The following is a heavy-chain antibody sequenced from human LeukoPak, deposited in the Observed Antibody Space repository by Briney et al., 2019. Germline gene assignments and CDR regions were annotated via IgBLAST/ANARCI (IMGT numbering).Heavy chain of an antibody. D-gene: IGHD4-17*01. V-gene: IGHV3-73*01. CDR1: GFTFSNAW. CDR2: IRSKANSYAT. CDR3: TRHIPWGDGDYDDAFDI. J-gene: IGHJ3*02. Sequence: HPGGSLRLSCAASGFTFSNAWMSWVRQASGKGLEWVGRIRSKANSYATAYAASVKGRFTISRDDSKNTAYLQMNSLKTEDTAVYYCTRHIPWGDGDYDDAFDIWGQGTMVTVSS.